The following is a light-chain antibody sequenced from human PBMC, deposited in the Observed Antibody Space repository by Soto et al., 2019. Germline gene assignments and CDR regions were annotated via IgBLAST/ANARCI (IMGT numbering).Light chain of an antibody. CDR1: SSDVGGYDY. CDR3: SSYAGINNVI. J-gene: IGLJ2*01. CDR2: EVT. Sequence: QSALTQPPSASGSPGQSVTISCTGTSSDVGGYDYVSWYQQQSGKAPKLIIYEVTKPPSGVPDRFSGSKSGNTASLTVSGLQAEDEADYSCSSYAGINNVIFGAGTKLTVL. V-gene: IGLV2-8*01.